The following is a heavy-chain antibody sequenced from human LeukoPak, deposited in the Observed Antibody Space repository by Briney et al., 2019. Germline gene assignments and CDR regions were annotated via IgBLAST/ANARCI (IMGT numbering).Heavy chain of an antibody. CDR3: ASAGLTYGSGSYFVY. J-gene: IGHJ4*02. CDR2: NWNGGST. D-gene: IGHD3-10*01. CDR1: GFPFDDYG. V-gene: IGHV3-20*04. Sequence: GGSLRLSCAASGFPFDDYGMTWVRQAPGKGLEWVSGNWNGGSTGYADSVKGRFTISRDNAKNSLYLQMNSLRAEDTALYYCASAGLTYGSGSYFVYWGQGTLVTVSS.